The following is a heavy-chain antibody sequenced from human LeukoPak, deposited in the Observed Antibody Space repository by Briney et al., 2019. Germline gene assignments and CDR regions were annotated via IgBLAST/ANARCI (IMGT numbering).Heavy chain of an antibody. D-gene: IGHD3-10*01. J-gene: IGHJ4*02. CDR1: GXSINSYY. CDR3: ARGARSSDY. CDR2: IYNSVTT. Sequence: KSSETLSLTCTVSGXSINSYYWSWIRQRPGKGLEWLGYIYNSVTTNYNPSLTSRVTISVDTSKNQLSLKLSSATAADTAVYYCARGARSSDYWGQGTLVTVSS. V-gene: IGHV4-59*01.